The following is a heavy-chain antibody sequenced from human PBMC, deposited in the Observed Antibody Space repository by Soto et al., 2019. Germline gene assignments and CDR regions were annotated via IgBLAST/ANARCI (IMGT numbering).Heavy chain of an antibody. CDR3: GRDYYGIFPY. J-gene: IGHJ4*02. D-gene: IGHD3-10*01. Sequence: ASVKVSCKASGYSISAYYIPWVRQAPGQGLEWMVCLDPKNPRTVSAQKFQGRLTMTRDTSISTVYMDLSGLTSDDTALYYCGRDYYGIFPYWGQGSLVTVSS. CDR2: LDPKNPRT. CDR1: GYSISAYY. V-gene: IGHV1-2*02.